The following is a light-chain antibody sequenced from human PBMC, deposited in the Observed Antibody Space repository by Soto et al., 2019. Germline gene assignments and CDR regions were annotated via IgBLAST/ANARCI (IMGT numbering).Light chain of an antibody. Sequence: IVMTQSPATLSVSPVEIATLSCRASQSVSSDLAWYHQKPGQAPRLLIYGASTRATGIPARFSGSGSGTEFTLTINSLQSEDFAVYYCQQYNTWPRTFGQGTKVDIK. CDR2: GAS. V-gene: IGKV3-15*01. CDR1: QSVSSD. CDR3: QQYNTWPRT. J-gene: IGKJ1*01.